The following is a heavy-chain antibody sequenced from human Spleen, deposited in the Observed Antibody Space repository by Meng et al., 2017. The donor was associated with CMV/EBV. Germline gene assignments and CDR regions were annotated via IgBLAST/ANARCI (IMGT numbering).Heavy chain of an antibody. CDR2: ISSSSSYI. J-gene: IGHJ5*02. V-gene: IGHV3-21*01. D-gene: IGHD6-6*01. Sequence: GESLKISCAASGFTFSSYGMHWVRQAPGKGLEWVSSISSSSSYIYYADSVKGRFTISRDNAKNSLYLQMNSLRAEDTAVYYCARVGQPEIAARPNWFDPWGQGTLVTVSS. CDR3: ARVGQPEIAARPNWFDP. CDR1: GFTFSSYG.